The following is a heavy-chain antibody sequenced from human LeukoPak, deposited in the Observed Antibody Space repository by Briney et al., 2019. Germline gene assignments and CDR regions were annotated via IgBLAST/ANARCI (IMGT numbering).Heavy chain of an antibody. CDR2: ISINGGST. J-gene: IGHJ4*02. Sequence: GGSLRLSCAAFGLTFSSYAMHWVRQAPGKGLEYVSAISINGGSTYYANSVKGRFTISRDNSKHTLYLQMGSLRAEDMAVYYGARGGMSSSSWYVIYWGQGTLVTVSS. D-gene: IGHD6-13*01. CDR3: ARGGMSSSSWYVIY. V-gene: IGHV3-64*01. CDR1: GLTFSSYA.